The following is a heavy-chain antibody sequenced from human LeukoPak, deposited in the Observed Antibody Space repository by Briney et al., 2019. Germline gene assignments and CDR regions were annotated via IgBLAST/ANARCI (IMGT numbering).Heavy chain of an antibody. CDR2: IYYSGGT. J-gene: IGHJ4*02. V-gene: IGHV4-59*01. CDR1: GGSSRGYY. D-gene: IGHD3-22*01. Sequence: PSETLSLTCTVSGGSSRGYYWSWIRQPPGKSLEWIGYIYYSGGTNYNPSLNSRVTISVDTSRNQVSLKLNSVTAADTALYYCARLQNHHTSGYYSFDYWGRGTLVTVSS. CDR3: ARLQNHHTSGYYSFDY.